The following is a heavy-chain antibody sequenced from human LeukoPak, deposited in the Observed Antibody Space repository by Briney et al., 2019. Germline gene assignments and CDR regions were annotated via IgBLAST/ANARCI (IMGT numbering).Heavy chain of an antibody. V-gene: IGHV4-34*01. J-gene: IGHJ4*02. CDR3: ASRLWFGEFK. CDR1: GGSFSGYY. CDR2: INHSGST. Sequence: SETLSLTRAVYGGSFSGYYWSWIRQPPGKGLEWIGEINHSGSTNYNPSLKSRVTISVDTSKNQFSLKLSSVTAADTAVYYCASRLWFGEFKWGQGTLVTVSS. D-gene: IGHD3-10*01.